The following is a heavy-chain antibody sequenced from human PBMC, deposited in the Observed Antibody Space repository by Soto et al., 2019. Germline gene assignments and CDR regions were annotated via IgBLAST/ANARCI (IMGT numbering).Heavy chain of an antibody. CDR1: GFTFSTYW. J-gene: IGHJ3*02. CDR2: IKQDGSEK. Sequence: GGSLRLSCAASGFTFSTYWMSWVRQAPGKGLEWVANIKQDGSEKYYVDPVKGRFTITRDNAKNSPYLQMNRLRVEDTAVYYCAPNTGWAFDIWGQGTMVTVSS. CDR3: APNTGWAFDI. D-gene: IGHD6-19*01. V-gene: IGHV3-7*05.